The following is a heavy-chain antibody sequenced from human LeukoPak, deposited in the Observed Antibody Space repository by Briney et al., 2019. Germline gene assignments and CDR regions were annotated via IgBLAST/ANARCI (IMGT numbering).Heavy chain of an antibody. CDR3: ARIRSRGRIYGMYV. D-gene: IGHD2-15*01. CDR2: ISSSSSTI. J-gene: IGHJ6*02. Sequence: GGSLRLSCAASGFTFSSYEMNWVRQAPGKGLEWVSYISSSSSTIYYADSVKGRFTISRDNAKNSLYLQMNSLRAEDTAVYYCARIRSRGRIYGMYVWRQGTKVSVSS. CDR1: GFTFSSYE. V-gene: IGHV3-48*03.